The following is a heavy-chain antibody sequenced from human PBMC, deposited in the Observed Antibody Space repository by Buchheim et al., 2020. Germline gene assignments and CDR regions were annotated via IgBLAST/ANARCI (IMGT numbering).Heavy chain of an antibody. Sequence: EVQLVESGGGLVQPGGSLRLSCAGSGFTFSSYWMSWVRQAPGKGLEWVANINQDGSEKYYVQWLKGRFTISRHNAKNSLSLQINSLRAEDTAVYYCAREVIGLCYSSSCKGRAFDIWGQGT. D-gene: IGHD6-13*01. V-gene: IGHV3-7*01. CDR1: GFTFSSYW. J-gene: IGHJ3*02. CDR3: AREVIGLCYSSSCKGRAFDI. CDR2: INQDGSEK.